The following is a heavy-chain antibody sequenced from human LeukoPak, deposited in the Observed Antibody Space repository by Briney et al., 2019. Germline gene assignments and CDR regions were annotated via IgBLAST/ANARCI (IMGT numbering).Heavy chain of an antibody. D-gene: IGHD3-10*01. CDR2: IYYSGST. J-gene: IGHJ4*02. CDR1: GGSISSSSYY. CDR3: ARDLRMVRGVLNPNYHFDY. Sequence: SETLTLTCTVSGGSISSSSYYWGWIRQPPGKGLEWIGSIYYSGSTYYNPSLKSQVTISVDTSKNQFSLKLSSVTAADTAVYYCARDLRMVRGVLNPNYHFDYWGQGTLVTVSP. V-gene: IGHV4-39*07.